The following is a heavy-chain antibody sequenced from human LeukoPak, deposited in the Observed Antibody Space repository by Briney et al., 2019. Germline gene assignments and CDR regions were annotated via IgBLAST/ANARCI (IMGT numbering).Heavy chain of an antibody. CDR1: GFTFSSYG. Sequence: GGSLRLSCAASGFTFSSYGMHWVRQAPGKGLEWVAVISYDGSNKYYADSVKGRFTISRDNSKNTLYLQMNSLRAEDTAVYYCAKSVVVGDYSGGNDYWGQGTLVTVSS. D-gene: IGHD4-17*01. J-gene: IGHJ4*02. CDR2: ISYDGSNK. CDR3: AKSVVVGDYSGGNDY. V-gene: IGHV3-30*18.